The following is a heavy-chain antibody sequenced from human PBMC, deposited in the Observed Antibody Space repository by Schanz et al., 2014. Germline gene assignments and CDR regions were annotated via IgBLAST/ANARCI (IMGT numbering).Heavy chain of an antibody. J-gene: IGHJ6*02. Sequence: QVQLVQSGAEVKRPGVSVKVSCKASGYSFTSYGITWVRQAPGQGLERMGWISGYNGNTNYAQRFKGRVTMTTDTSTTTAYMELRSLRSDDTAVYYCARVRCSGGNCYSWRTSYFGMDAWGQGTTVTVSS. D-gene: IGHD2-15*01. CDR1: GYSFTSYG. V-gene: IGHV1-18*01. CDR3: ARVRCSGGNCYSWRTSYFGMDA. CDR2: ISGYNGNT.